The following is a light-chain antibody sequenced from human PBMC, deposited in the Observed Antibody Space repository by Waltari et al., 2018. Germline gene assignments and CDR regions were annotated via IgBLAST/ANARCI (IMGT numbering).Light chain of an antibody. Sequence: QSALTQPASVSGSPGQSISISCPGSSSDVGVYNYVSWYQQHPGKAPKLLIYEFSLRPSGVSCRCSGSKSGNPASLTISVLQAEDEADYYCSSYTTTSTRVVFGGGTTVTVL. CDR2: EFS. V-gene: IGLV2-14*01. J-gene: IGLJ2*01. CDR3: SSYTTTSTRVV. CDR1: SSDVGVYNY.